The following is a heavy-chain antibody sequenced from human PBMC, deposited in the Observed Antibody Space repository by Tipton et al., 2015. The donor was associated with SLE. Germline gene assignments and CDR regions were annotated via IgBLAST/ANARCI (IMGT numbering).Heavy chain of an antibody. J-gene: IGHJ6*02. V-gene: IGHV4-4*08. CDR2: VYASGTT. CDR1: GFSISSYY. CDR3: ARGYRGMDV. Sequence: TLSLTCTVSGFSISSYYWAWIRQPPGKGLEWIGYVYASGTTNYSPSLKSRVIISVDTSRNQFSLKLTSVTAADTAVCYCARGYRGMDVWGQGTTVTV. D-gene: IGHD1-26*01.